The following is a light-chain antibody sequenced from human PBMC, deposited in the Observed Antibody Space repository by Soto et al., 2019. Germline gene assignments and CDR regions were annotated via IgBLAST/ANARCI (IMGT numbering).Light chain of an antibody. Sequence: EIVMTQSPATQSVSPGERATLSCRASRSISSRHLAWYQQKPGQAPRLLIYGASTRATGIPARFSGSGFGTEFTLTISSLQSEDFALYYCQQHDDWPLTFGQGTRLEIK. CDR1: RSISSRH. CDR3: QQHDDWPLT. V-gene: IGKV3-15*01. CDR2: GAS. J-gene: IGKJ5*01.